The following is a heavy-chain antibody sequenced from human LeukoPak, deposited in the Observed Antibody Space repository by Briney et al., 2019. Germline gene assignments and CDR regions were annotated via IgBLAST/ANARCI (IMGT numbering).Heavy chain of an antibody. CDR1: GYTFTTYA. V-gene: IGHV7-4-1*02. Sequence: WASVKVSCKASGYTFTTYAMNWVRQAPGQGLEWMGWINTNTGNPMYAQGFTGRFVFSLDTSVSTAYLQISSLKAEDTAVYYCARDHNLYDSSGYFDYWGQGTLVTVSS. J-gene: IGHJ4*02. CDR2: INTNTGNP. D-gene: IGHD3-22*01. CDR3: ARDHNLYDSSGYFDY.